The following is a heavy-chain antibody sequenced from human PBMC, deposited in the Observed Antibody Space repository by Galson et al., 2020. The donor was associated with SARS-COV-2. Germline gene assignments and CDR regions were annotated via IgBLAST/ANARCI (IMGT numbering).Heavy chain of an antibody. CDR3: ARSFDDYVTCLDT. V-gene: IGHV1-8*01. CDR2: MNPNSGKT. CDR1: GYTFTSYE. Sequence: ASVKVSCKASGYTFTSYEINWVRQAAGQGLEWMGWMNPNSGKTDYAQKFQGRVTMTRTTSISTAYMELSSLKSDDTAVYYCARSFDDYVTCLDTWGQGTLVTVSS. D-gene: IGHD4-17*01. J-gene: IGHJ5*02.